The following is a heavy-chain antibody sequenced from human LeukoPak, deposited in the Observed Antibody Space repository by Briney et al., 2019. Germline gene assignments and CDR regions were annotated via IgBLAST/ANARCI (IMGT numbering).Heavy chain of an antibody. CDR1: GGSISSSSAY. D-gene: IGHD5-18*01. V-gene: IGHV4-39*01. CDR2: IYYSKNT. Sequence: SETLSLTCTVSGGSISSSSAYWGWIRQPPGKGLEWIGSIYYSKNTYYNPSLKSRVTIPADTSKNQFSLTLGSASATDTAVYYCVSPRGFSYGYFDYWGQGTLVTVSS. J-gene: IGHJ4*02. CDR3: VSPRGFSYGYFDY.